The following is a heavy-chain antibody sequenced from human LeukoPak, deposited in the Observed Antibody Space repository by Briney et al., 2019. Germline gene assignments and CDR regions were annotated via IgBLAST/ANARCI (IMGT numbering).Heavy chain of an antibody. D-gene: IGHD2-21*01. Sequence: SETLSLTCTVPGGSITSSSYYWGWIRQPPGKGLEWIGIIFYSVSTYYNPSLKSRVTIPVDTSKNQFSLKLSSVTGADTAVYYCARLLGSHINYFDPWGQGTLVTVSS. V-gene: IGHV4-39*01. CDR2: IFYSVST. J-gene: IGHJ5*02. CDR1: GGSITSSSYY. CDR3: ARLLGSHINYFDP.